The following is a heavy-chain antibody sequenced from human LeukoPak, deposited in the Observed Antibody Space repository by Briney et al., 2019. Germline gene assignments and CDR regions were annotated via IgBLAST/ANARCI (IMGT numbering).Heavy chain of an antibody. V-gene: IGHV3-33*01. CDR3: ARDKGSTGTTPFDY. J-gene: IGHJ4*02. CDR1: GFTFSNYD. CDR2: IWYDGSNK. Sequence: GESLRLSCEASGFTFSNYDMHWVRQAPGKGLEWVAVIWYDGSNKYYADSVKGRFTISRDNSKNTLYLQMNSLRAEDTAVYYCARDKGSTGTTPFDYWGQGTLVTVSS. D-gene: IGHD1-1*01.